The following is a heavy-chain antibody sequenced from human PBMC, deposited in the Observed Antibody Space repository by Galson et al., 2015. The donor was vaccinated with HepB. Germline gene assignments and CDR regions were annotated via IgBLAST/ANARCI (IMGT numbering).Heavy chain of an antibody. D-gene: IGHD3-3*01. J-gene: IGHJ6*03. CDR3: AKMDDFWSGPGDYYYYMDV. CDR2: LSGSGGST. Sequence: SLRLSCAASGFTFSSYAMSWVRQAPGKGLEWVSTLSGSGGSTYYADSVKGRFSISRDHSKNALYLQMNSLRAEDTAVYYCAKMDDFWSGPGDYYYYMDVWGRGTTVTVSS. V-gene: IGHV3-23*01. CDR1: GFTFSSYA.